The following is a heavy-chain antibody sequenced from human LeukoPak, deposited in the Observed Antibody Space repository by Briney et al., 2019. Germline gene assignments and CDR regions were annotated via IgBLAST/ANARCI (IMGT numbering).Heavy chain of an antibody. CDR1: GFSFSSYG. V-gene: IGHV3-30*03. CDR2: ISYDGINK. CDR3: ARADTPPHYYGMDV. Sequence: GGSLRLSCAASGFSFSSYGMHWVRQAPGKGLEWVAVISYDGINKYYADSVKGRFTISRDNSKNTLYLQMNSLRAEDTAVYYCARADTPPHYYGMDVWGQGTTVTVSS. J-gene: IGHJ6*02.